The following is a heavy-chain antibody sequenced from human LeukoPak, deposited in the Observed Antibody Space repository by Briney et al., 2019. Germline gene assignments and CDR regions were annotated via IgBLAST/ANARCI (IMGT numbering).Heavy chain of an antibody. D-gene: IGHD3-22*01. Sequence: GGSLGLSCAASGFTFSSYRVNWVRQAPGKGLEWVASIKQGESERYYVDSVHGRFTISRDNTKNSLYLQMNSLRAEDTAVYYCARGDSSAFDIWGQETTVTVSS. CDR2: IKQGESER. J-gene: IGHJ3*02. CDR3: ARGDSSAFDI. CDR1: GFTFSSYR. V-gene: IGHV3-7*04.